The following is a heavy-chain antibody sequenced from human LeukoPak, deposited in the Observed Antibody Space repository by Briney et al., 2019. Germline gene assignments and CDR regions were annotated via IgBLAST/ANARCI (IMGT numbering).Heavy chain of an antibody. Sequence: GGSLRLSCAASGFTFSSYAMIWVRQAPGKGLEWVANIKQDGSEKYYVDSVKGRFTISRDNAKTSLYLQMNGLRAEDTAVYYCARDLSGVTGYTYGRGIDSWGQGTLVTVSS. CDR3: ARDLSGVTGYTYGRGIDS. D-gene: IGHD5-18*01. CDR2: IKQDGSEK. CDR1: GFTFSSYA. J-gene: IGHJ4*02. V-gene: IGHV3-7*01.